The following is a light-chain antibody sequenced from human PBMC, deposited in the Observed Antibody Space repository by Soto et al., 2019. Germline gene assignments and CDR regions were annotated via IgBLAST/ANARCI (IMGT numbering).Light chain of an antibody. CDR3: SSYTSTTLVV. CDR1: SSDVGSYNF. V-gene: IGLV2-14*01. CDR2: EVR. J-gene: IGLJ2*01. Sequence: QSALTQPASVSGSPGQSINISCIGTSSDVGSYNFVSWYQQHPGKAPKLMIYEVRNRPSGVSNRFSGSKSDNTASLTISGLQAEDEADYYCSSYTSTTLVVFGGGTKVTVL.